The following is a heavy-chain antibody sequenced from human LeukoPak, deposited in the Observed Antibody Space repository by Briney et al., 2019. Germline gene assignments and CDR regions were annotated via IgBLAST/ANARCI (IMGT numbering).Heavy chain of an antibody. CDR1: GFTFSSYS. CDR2: ISSSSSYI. Sequence: PGGSLRLSCAASGFTFSSYSMNWVRQAPGKGLEWVSSISSSSSYIYYADSVKGRFTISRDNAKNSLYLQMNSLRAEDTAVYYCAKGGDGDYYYYYGMDVWGQGTTVTVSS. CDR3: AKGGDGDYYYYYGMDV. D-gene: IGHD4-17*01. V-gene: IGHV3-21*01. J-gene: IGHJ6*02.